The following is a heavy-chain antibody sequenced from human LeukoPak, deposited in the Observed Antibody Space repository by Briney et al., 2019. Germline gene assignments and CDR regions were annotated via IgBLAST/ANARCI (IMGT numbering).Heavy chain of an antibody. D-gene: IGHD6-13*01. J-gene: IGHJ5*02. Sequence: PSETLSLTCAVYGGSFSGYYWSWIRQPPGKGLEWIGEINHCGSTNYNPSLKGRVTISVDTSKNQFSLKLSSVTAADTAVYYCARGLLTGYSSSWYVGSYNWFDPWGQGTLVTVSS. CDR1: GGSFSGYY. V-gene: IGHV4-34*01. CDR3: ARGLLTGYSSSWYVGSYNWFDP. CDR2: INHCGST.